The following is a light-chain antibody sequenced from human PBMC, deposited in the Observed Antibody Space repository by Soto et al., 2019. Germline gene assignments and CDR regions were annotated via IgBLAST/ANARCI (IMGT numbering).Light chain of an antibody. CDR2: VNSDGSH. CDR3: QTWGTGIQV. Sequence: QPVLTQSPSASASPGASVKLTCTLSSGHSSYAIAWHQQQPEKGPRYLMKVNSDGSHNKGDGIPDRFSGSSSGAERYLTISSLQSEDEADYYCQTWGTGIQVFGGGTKLTVL. J-gene: IGLJ3*02. V-gene: IGLV4-69*01. CDR1: SGHSSYA.